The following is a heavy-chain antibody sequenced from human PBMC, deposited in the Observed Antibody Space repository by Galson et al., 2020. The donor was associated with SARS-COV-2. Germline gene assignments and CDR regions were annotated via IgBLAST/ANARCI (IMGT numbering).Heavy chain of an antibody. CDR2: FDPEDGET. Sequence: ASVKVSCKVSGYTLTELSMHWVRQAPGKGLEWMGGFDPEDGETIYAQKFQGRVTMTEDTSTDTAYMELSSLRSEDTAVYYSATGAAVAGTPRNYYYYYGMDVWGQGTTVTVSS. D-gene: IGHD6-19*01. J-gene: IGHJ6*02. CDR3: ATGAAVAGTPRNYYYYYGMDV. V-gene: IGHV1-24*01. CDR1: GYTLTELS.